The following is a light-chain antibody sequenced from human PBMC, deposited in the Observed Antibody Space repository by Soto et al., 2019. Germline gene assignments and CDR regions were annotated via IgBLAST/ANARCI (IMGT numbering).Light chain of an antibody. V-gene: IGLV1-44*01. Sequence: QSVLTQPPSASGTPGQRVTISCSGSSSNIGSNTVNWYQQLPGTAPKLLIYSNNQRPSGIPDRFSGSKSGTSATLGITGLQTEDEADYYCATWDSSLGSVVFGGGTKLTVL. CDR1: SSNIGSNT. J-gene: IGLJ2*01. CDR3: ATWDSSLGSVV. CDR2: SNN.